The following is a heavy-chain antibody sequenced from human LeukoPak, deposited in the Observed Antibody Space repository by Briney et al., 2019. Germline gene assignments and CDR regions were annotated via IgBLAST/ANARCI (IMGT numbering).Heavy chain of an antibody. CDR2: IYYSGST. Sequence: SDTLSLTCTVSGGSISSYYWSWIRQPPGKGLEWIGYIYYSGSTNYNPSLKSRVTISVDPSKNQFSLKLNSVTAADTAVYYCARVYYSSSYDYWYFDLWGRGTLVTVSS. V-gene: IGHV4-59*01. J-gene: IGHJ2*01. CDR1: GGSISSYY. CDR3: ARVYYSSSYDYWYFDL. D-gene: IGHD6-13*01.